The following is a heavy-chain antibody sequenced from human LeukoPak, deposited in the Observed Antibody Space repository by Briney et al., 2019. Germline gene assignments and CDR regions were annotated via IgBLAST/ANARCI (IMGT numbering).Heavy chain of an antibody. D-gene: IGHD4-17*01. J-gene: IGHJ4*02. CDR3: ARDNDYGDYASAD. CDR2: INPNSGGT. Sequence: ASVKVSCKAFGYTFTSNYMHWVRQAPGQGLEWMGWINPNSGGTNYAQKFQGRVTMTRDTSISTAYMELSRLRSDDTAVYYCARDNDYGDYASADWGQGTLVTVSS. V-gene: IGHV1-2*02. CDR1: GYTFTSNY.